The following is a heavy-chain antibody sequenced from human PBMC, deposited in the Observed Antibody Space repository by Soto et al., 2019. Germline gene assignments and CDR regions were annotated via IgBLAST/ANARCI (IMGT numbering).Heavy chain of an antibody. V-gene: IGHV3-30*18. J-gene: IGHJ6*02. Sequence: QVQLVESGGGVVQPGRSLRLSCAASGLTFSSYGMHWVRQAPGKGLEWVAVISYDGSNKYYADSVKGRFTISRDNSKNTLYLQMNSLRAEDTAVYYCAKDLEWIQLSLGYYYYYGMDVWGQGTTVTVSS. CDR3: AKDLEWIQLSLGYYYYYGMDV. CDR2: ISYDGSNK. CDR1: GLTFSSYG. D-gene: IGHD5-18*01.